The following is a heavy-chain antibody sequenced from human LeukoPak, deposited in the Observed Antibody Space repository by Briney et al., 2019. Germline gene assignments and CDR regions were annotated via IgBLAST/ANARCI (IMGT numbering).Heavy chain of an antibody. Sequence: GGSLRLSCAASGFTFSSHAMHWVRQAPGKGLEWVAVISYDGSNKYYADSVKGRFTVSRDNSKNTLYLQMKSLRAGDTAVYYCAKGGGYEAQYYYYYLDVWGKGTTVTISS. J-gene: IGHJ6*03. CDR1: GFTFSSHA. D-gene: IGHD5-12*01. CDR2: ISYDGSNK. V-gene: IGHV3-30*04. CDR3: AKGGGYEAQYYYYYLDV.